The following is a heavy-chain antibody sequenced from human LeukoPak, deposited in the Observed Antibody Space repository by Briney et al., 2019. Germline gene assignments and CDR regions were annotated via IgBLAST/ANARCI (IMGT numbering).Heavy chain of an antibody. Sequence: GGSLRLSCVASGFTFSNYWMSWVRQAPGKGLEWVANMKQDGSETYYVGSVKGRFTISRDNAKNSLYLQMNSLRAEDTAVYYCVRGNYYYGMDVWGQGTTVTVSS. V-gene: IGHV3-7*03. CDR1: GFTFSNYW. J-gene: IGHJ6*02. CDR2: MKQDGSET. CDR3: VRGNYYYGMDV.